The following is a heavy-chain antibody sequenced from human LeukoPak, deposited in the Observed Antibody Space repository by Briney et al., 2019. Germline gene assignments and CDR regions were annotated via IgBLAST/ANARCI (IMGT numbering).Heavy chain of an antibody. V-gene: IGHV3-23*01. D-gene: IGHD6-6*01. CDR3: AKRVPYSSSSVYFDF. CDR1: GFTFNSYG. CDR2: ISDTGKNT. Sequence: GGSLRLSCAASGFTFNSYGMNWVRQAPGKGLEWVSSISDTGKNTYYADSAKGRFTISRDNSKNTLYLQMNSLRADDTAVYYCAKRVPYSSSSVYFDFWGRGTLVTVSS. J-gene: IGHJ4*02.